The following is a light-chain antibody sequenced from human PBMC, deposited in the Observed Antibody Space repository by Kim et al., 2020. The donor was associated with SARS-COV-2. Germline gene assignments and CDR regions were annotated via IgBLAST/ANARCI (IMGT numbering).Light chain of an antibody. CDR2: GAS. J-gene: IGKJ1*01. CDR1: QGVSNS. V-gene: IGKV1-NL1*01. Sequence: DIQMTQSPSSLSASVGDTVTITCRASQGVSNSLAWYDHKPGKAPKLLVSGASRLQSGVPSRFSGSGSGTDYTLTISSLQPEDLGTFYCQQSYGFPLTFGQGTKVDIK. CDR3: QQSYGFPLT.